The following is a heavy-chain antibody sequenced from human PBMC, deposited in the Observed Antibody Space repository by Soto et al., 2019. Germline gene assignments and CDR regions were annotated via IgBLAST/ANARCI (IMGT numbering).Heavy chain of an antibody. CDR1: GFSLSTYGMG. Sequence: QITVKESGLTLVKPTETLTLTCTFSGFSLSTYGMGVGWIRQPPGKALEWLALIYWDDDKRYSPSLRSRLTITTDTSQNLLELTITIMDPVDTATYYCARLTRGVYDLDRLWEEFGSWGQGTLVTVSS. CDR2: IYWDDDK. J-gene: IGHJ4*02. D-gene: IGHD5-12*01. CDR3: ARLTRGVYDLDRLWEEFGS. V-gene: IGHV2-5*02.